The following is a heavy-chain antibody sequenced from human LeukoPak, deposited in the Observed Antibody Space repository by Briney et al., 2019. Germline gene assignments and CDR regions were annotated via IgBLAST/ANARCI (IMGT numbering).Heavy chain of an antibody. CDR1: GFTFSSYW. V-gene: IGHV3-7*01. CDR3: ARDAYDDSSES. D-gene: IGHD3-3*01. Sequence: GGSLRLSCAASGFTFSSYWMTWARQAPGKGLEWVANLNPDGSRKFYVDSVKGRFTASRDNAKNSLYLQMHSLRAEDTALYYCARDAYDDSSESWGQGTLVTVSS. CDR2: LNPDGSRK. J-gene: IGHJ5*02.